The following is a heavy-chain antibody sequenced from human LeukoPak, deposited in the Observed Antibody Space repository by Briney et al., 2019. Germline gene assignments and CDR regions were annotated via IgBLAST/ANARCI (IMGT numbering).Heavy chain of an antibody. D-gene: IGHD3-10*01. V-gene: IGHV1-69*06. CDR1: GGTFSSYA. CDR3: VRSIAYYYYGMDV. Sequence: SAKVSCKASGGTFSSYAISWVRQAPGQGLEWMGGIIPIFGTANYAQKFQGRVTITADKSTSTAYMELSSLRSEDTAVYYCVRSIAYYYYGMDVWGKGTTVTVSS. J-gene: IGHJ6*04. CDR2: IIPIFGTA.